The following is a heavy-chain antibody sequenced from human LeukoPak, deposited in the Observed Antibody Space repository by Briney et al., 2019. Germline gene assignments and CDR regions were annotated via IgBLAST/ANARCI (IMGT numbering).Heavy chain of an antibody. CDR1: GFTFSSYG. J-gene: IGHJ4*02. D-gene: IGHD6-13*01. CDR2: ISSSSSYI. V-gene: IGHV3-21*01. Sequence: GGSLRLSCAASGFTFSSYGMNWVRQAPGKGLEWVSSISSSSSYIYYADSVKGRFTISRDNAKNSLYLQMNSLRAEDTAVYYCARIGAAVHFDYWGQGTLVTVSS. CDR3: ARIGAAVHFDY.